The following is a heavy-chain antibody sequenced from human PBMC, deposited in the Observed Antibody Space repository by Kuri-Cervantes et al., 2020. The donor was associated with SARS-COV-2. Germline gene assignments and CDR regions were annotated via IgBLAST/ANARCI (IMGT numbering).Heavy chain of an antibody. Sequence: GESLKISCAASGFTFSSYAMSWVRQAPGKGLERVSAISGSGGSTYYADSVKGRFTISRDNSKNTLYLQMNSLRAEDTAVYYCAKDLGRPNWFDPWGQGTLVTVSS. J-gene: IGHJ5*02. V-gene: IGHV3-23*01. CDR3: AKDLGRPNWFDP. CDR1: GFTFSSYA. CDR2: ISGSGGST.